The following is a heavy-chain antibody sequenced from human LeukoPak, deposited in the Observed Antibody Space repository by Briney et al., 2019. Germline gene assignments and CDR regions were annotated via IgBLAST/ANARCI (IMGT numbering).Heavy chain of an antibody. CDR1: GFSFSTFW. J-gene: IGHJ4*02. CDR2: IKHDGSVK. V-gene: IGHV3-7*04. D-gene: IGHD2-15*01. Sequence: PGGSLRLSGTVSGFSFSTFWMNWVRQAPGKGLEWVANIKHDGSVKYYVESVKGRFTISRYNAMQSLYLQMNSLRAEVTAVYYCAGGVAYWGRGTLVTVSS. CDR3: AGGVAY.